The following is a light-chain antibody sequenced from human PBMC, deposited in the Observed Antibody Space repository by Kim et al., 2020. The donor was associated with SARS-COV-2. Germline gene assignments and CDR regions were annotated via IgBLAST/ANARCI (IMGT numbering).Light chain of an antibody. CDR1: SLRSYY. J-gene: IGLJ2*01. Sequence: SSELTQDPAVSVALGQTVRITCQGDSLRSYYATWYQQKPRQAPGLVIYGRNSRPSGVPDRFSGSTSGNTASLTISGAQAEDEADFYCQSRDSGGNVVFGGGTKLTVL. V-gene: IGLV3-19*01. CDR2: GRN. CDR3: QSRDSGGNVV.